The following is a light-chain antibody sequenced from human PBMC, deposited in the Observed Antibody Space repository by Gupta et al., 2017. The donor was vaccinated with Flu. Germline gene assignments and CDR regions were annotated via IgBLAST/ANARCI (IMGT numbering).Light chain of an antibody. V-gene: IGKV1-5*03. J-gene: IGKJ2*01. CDR1: QSISSW. CDR3: QQYNSYSSWA. CDR2: KAS. Sequence: DIQMTQSPSTLPASVGDRVTITCRASQSISSWLAWYQQKPGKAPKLLIYKASSLESGVPSRFSGSGYGTEFTLTISSRQPDDFATYYCQQYNSYSSWAFGQGTKLEIK.